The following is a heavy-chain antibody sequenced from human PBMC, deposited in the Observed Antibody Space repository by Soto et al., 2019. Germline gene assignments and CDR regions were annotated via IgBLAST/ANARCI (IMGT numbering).Heavy chain of an antibody. CDR3: AKDKSSGWFIDY. Sequence: EVQLLESGGGLVQPGGSLRLSCAASGFTFSSYAMSWVRQAPGKGLEWVSAISGSGGSTYYADSVKGRFTISRDNSKNTLYLHMNSLRAEDTAVYYCAKDKSSGWFIDYWGQGTLVTVSS. CDR2: ISGSGGST. V-gene: IGHV3-23*01. CDR1: GFTFSSYA. D-gene: IGHD6-19*01. J-gene: IGHJ4*02.